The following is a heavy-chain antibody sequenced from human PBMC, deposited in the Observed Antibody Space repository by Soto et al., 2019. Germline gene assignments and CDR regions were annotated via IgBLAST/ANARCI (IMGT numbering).Heavy chain of an antibody. V-gene: IGHV4-34*01. CDR3: VGREYYYCERDV. Sequence: QVQLQQWGAGLLKPTETLSLTCTVYGGSFSGYYWSWIRQPPGKGLEWIGEINESGSTNHNPSLTRRVSLLVDTSKNHFSLRLRSVTAVYTGVYYCVGREYYYCERDVWRQGTTVTVSS. CDR1: GGSFSGYY. CDR2: INESGST. D-gene: IGHD3-16*01. J-gene: IGHJ6*02.